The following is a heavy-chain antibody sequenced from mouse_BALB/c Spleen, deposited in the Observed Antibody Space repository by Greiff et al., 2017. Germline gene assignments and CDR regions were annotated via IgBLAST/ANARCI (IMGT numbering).Heavy chain of an antibody. J-gene: IGHJ1*01. V-gene: IGHV1S132*01. D-gene: IGHD2-3*01. CDR1: GYTFTSYW. CDR2: IFPGTGTT. CDR3: ARGGGLLRGGNWYFDV. Sequence: VQLQQSGAELVKPGASVKLSCKTSGYTFTSYWIQWVKQRPGQGLGWIGEIFPGTGTTYYNEKFKGKATLTIDTSSSTAYMQLSSLTSEDSAVYFCARGGGLLRGGNWYFDVWGAGTTVTVSS.